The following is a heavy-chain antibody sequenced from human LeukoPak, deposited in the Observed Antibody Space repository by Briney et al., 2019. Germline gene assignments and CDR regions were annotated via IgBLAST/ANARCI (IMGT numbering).Heavy chain of an antibody. V-gene: IGHV4-39*07. J-gene: IGHJ4*02. CDR2: IYYSGST. D-gene: IGHD6-13*01. Sequence: SETLSLTCTVSGGSISSSSYYWGWIRQPPGKGLEWIGSIYYSGSTYYNPSLKSRVTISVDTSKNQFSLKLSSVTAADTAVYYCARHPSNRIAAAGDYWGQGTLVTVSS. CDR3: ARHPSNRIAAAGDY. CDR1: GGSISSSSYY.